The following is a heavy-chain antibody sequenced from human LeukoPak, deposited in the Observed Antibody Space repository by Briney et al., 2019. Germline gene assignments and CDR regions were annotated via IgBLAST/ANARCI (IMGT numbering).Heavy chain of an antibody. V-gene: IGHV3-13*01. CDR1: GFTFSSYD. CDR3: AREVGYCSSTSCYGRPYYYYMDV. Sequence: SGGSLRLSCAASGFTFSSYDIHWVRQATGKGLEWVSGIGTAGEIYYPGSVKGRFTISRKNAKNSLYLQMNSLRAEDTAVYYCAREVGYCSSTSCYGRPYYYYMDVWGKGTTVTISS. CDR2: IGTAGEI. D-gene: IGHD2-2*01. J-gene: IGHJ6*03.